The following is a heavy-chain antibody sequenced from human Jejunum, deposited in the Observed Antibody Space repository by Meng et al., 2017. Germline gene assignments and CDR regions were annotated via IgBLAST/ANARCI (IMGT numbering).Heavy chain of an antibody. Sequence: HGRMQRVGSRLVQPLQTLSLTWRVSGESISSGGSDWTCVRLHRGKRLAWIGYIFYGGSSSYNPSHKSRITIAVDTFKNQFSLTLRSVTAADTAVYYCAGDGQQLGRYWLDPWGQGTLVTVSS. D-gene: IGHD1-1*01. CDR3: AGDGQQLGRYWLDP. V-gene: IGHV4-31*02. CDR1: GESISSGGSD. J-gene: IGHJ5*02. CDR2: IFYGGSS.